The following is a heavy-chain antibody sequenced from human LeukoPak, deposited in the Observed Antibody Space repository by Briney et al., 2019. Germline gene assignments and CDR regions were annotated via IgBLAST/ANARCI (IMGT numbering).Heavy chain of an antibody. CDR2: IYTSGST. D-gene: IGHD6-13*01. V-gene: IGHV4-61*02. CDR1: GGSISSGSYY. J-gene: IGHJ4*02. CDR3: ARSAYSSSWHYDY. Sequence: SETLSLTCTVSGGSISSGSYYWSWIRQPAGKGLEWIGRIYTSGSTNYNPSLKSRVTISVDTSKNQFSLKLSSVTAADTAVYYCARSAYSSSWHYDYWGQGTLVTVSS.